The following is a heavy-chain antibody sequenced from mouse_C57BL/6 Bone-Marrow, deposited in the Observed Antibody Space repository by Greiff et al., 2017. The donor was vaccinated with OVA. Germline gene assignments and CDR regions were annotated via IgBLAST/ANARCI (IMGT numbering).Heavy chain of an antibody. D-gene: IGHD2-5*01. V-gene: IGHV1-26*01. CDR3: ASSPYYSNYVAY. CDR1: GYTFTDYY. J-gene: IGHJ3*01. Sequence: EVQLQQSGPELVKPGASVKISCKASGYTFTDYYMNWVKQSHGKSLEWIGDINPNNGGTSYNQKFKGKATLTVDKSSSTAYMELRSLTSEDSAVYYCASSPYYSNYVAYWGQGTLVTVSA. CDR2: INPNNGGT.